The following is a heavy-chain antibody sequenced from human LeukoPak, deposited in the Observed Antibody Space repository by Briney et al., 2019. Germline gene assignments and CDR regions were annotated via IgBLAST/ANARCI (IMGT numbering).Heavy chain of an antibody. CDR3: AREWWEYNWSDP. V-gene: IGHV4-34*01. CDR2: INHSGST. J-gene: IGHJ5*02. Sequence: PSETLSRTCAVYGWSFSGYYWSWLRQPPGKGLEWIGEINHSGSTNYNPSLKSRFTISVDTSKNQFSLKLTSVTAADTAVYYCAREWWEYNWSDPCGQASLVSVSS. D-gene: IGHD2-15*01. CDR1: GWSFSGYY.